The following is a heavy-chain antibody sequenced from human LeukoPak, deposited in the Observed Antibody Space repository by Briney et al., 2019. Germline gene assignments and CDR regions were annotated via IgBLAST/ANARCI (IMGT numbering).Heavy chain of an antibody. J-gene: IGHJ6*03. CDR2: IYYSGST. CDR3: AREVLYYYGSGSYYHYYMDV. V-gene: IGHV4-59*01. D-gene: IGHD3-10*01. Sequence: SETLSLTCTVSGYAISSSYYWSWIRQPPGKGLEWIGYIYYSGSTNYNPSLKSRVTISVDTSKNQFSLKLSSVTAADTAVYYCAREVLYYYGSGSYYHYYMDVWGKGTTVTISS. CDR1: GYAISSSYY.